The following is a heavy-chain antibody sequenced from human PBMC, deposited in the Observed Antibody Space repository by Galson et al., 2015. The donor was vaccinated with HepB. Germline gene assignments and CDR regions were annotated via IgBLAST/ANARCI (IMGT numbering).Heavy chain of an antibody. J-gene: IGHJ4*02. CDR2: ISSSSSYI. D-gene: IGHD6-13*01. Sequence: SLRLSCAASGFTFSSYSMNWVRQAPGKGLEWVSSISSSSSYIYYADSVKGRFTISRDNAKNSLYLQMNSLRAEDTAVYYCARDEQQDYFDYWGQGTLVTVSS. V-gene: IGHV3-21*01. CDR1: GFTFSSYS. CDR3: ARDEQQDYFDY.